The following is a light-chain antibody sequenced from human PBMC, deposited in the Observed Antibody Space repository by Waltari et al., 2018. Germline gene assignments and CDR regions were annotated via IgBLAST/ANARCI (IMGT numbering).Light chain of an antibody. CDR1: SSNIGAGYD. V-gene: IGLV1-40*01. CDR3: QSYDISLSGSV. CDR2: GNS. Sequence: QSVLTQPPSVSGAPGQRVTISCTGSSSNIGAGYDVHWYQQLPGTAPKLLIYGNSNRPAGVPDRFSGSKSCPSSALAIPGLQAEDEADYSCQSYDISLSGSVFGGGTKLTVL. J-gene: IGLJ2*01.